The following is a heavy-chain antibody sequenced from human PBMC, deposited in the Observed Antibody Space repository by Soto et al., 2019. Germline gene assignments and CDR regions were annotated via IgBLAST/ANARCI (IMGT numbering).Heavy chain of an antibody. CDR1: GGSFSGYY. CDR3: ARDSGERVRWYYFDR. CDR2: INHSGST. J-gene: IGHJ4*02. Sequence: SETLSLTCAVYGGSFSGYYWSWIRQPPGKGLEWIGEINHSGSTNYNPSLKSRVTISVDTSKNQFSLKLSSVTAADTAVYYCARDSGERVRWYYFDRWGQGTLVTVSS. V-gene: IGHV4-34*01. D-gene: IGHD1-1*01.